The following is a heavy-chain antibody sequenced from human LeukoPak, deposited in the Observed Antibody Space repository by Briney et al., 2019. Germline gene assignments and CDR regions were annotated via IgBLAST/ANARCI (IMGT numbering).Heavy chain of an antibody. J-gene: IGHJ4*02. V-gene: IGHV4-4*02. Sequence: SGTLSLTCAVSGSSISSSNWWSWVRQPPGKGLEWIGEIYHSGSTNYNPSLKSRVTISVDKSKNQFSLKLSSVTAADTAVYYCARESGYYYDTRYFDYWGQGTLVTVSS. D-gene: IGHD3-22*01. CDR2: IYHSGST. CDR3: ARESGYYYDTRYFDY. CDR1: GSSISSSNW.